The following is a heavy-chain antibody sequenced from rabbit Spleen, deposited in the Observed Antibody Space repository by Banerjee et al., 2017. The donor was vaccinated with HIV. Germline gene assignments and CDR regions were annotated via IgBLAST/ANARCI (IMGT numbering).Heavy chain of an antibody. J-gene: IGHJ4*01. V-gene: IGHV1S45*01. CDR1: GFSITSSHW. D-gene: IGHD4-1*01. CDR2: IHAGNSGAS. CDR3: ARDLAGVIGWNFGW. Sequence: QEQLEESGGDLVKPEGSLTLTCTASGFSITSSHWICWVRQAPGKGLEWVACIHAGNSGASYYATWAKGRFTVSKTSSTTVTLEMTSLTAADTATYFCARDLAGVIGWNFGWWGQGTLVTVS.